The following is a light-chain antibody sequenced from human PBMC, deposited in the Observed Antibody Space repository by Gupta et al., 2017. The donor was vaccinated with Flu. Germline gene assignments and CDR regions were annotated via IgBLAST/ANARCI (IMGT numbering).Light chain of an antibody. CDR3: QQTYVTPPT. CDR1: QSISSY. J-gene: IGKJ4*01. V-gene: IGKV1-39*01. Sequence: GDRVTITCRASQSISSYLVWYQQRPGKAPKVLIAYASSLQSGVPSRFSGSGSGTDFTLTISSLQPEDFASYFCQQTYVTPPTFGGGTKVEIK. CDR2: YAS.